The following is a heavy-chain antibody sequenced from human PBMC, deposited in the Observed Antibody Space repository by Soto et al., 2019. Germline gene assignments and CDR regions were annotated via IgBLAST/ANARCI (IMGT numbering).Heavy chain of an antibody. Sequence: PRGSLRLSCAASGFTFSSYGMHWVRQAPGKGLKWVAVIWYDGSNKYYADSVKGRFTISRDNSKNTLYLQMNSLRAEDTAVYYCARDLSNYVGASDYWGQGTLVTVSS. CDR2: IWYDGSNK. CDR1: GFTFSSYG. J-gene: IGHJ4*02. V-gene: IGHV3-33*01. CDR3: ARDLSNYVGASDY. D-gene: IGHD4-4*01.